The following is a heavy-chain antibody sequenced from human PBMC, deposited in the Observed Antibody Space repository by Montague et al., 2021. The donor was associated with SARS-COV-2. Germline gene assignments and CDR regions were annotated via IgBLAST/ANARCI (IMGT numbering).Heavy chain of an antibody. J-gene: IGHJ6*02. Sequence: SETLSLTCTVSGGSISSYYWSWIRQPPGKGLEWIGGIYTSGSTNYNPSXXSRVTMSVDTSKNQFSLKLSSVTAADTAVYYCAREAWFGDKTSASEYYGMDVWGQGTTVTVSS. V-gene: IGHV4-4*07. D-gene: IGHD3-10*01. CDR2: IYTSGST. CDR3: AREAWFGDKTSASEYYGMDV. CDR1: GGSISSYY.